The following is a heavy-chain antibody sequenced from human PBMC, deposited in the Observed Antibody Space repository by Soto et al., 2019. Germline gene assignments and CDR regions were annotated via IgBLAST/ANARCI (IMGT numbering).Heavy chain of an antibody. V-gene: IGHV4-61*01. CDR3: ARDLRFGELSGYYGMDV. J-gene: IGHJ6*02. D-gene: IGHD3-10*01. CDR1: GCSFSSGSYY. CDR2: IYYSGST. Sequence: SETLSLTCTVSGCSFSSGSYYWSWIRQPPGKGLEWTGYIYYSGSTYYNPSLKSRVTISVDTSKNQFSLKLSSVTAADTAVYYCARDLRFGELSGYYGMDVWGQGTTVTVSS.